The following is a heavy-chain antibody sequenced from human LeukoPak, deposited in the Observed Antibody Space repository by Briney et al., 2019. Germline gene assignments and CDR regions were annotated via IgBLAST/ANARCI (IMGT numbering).Heavy chain of an antibody. J-gene: IGHJ4*02. D-gene: IGHD3-22*01. CDR3: ARDRHRRHYYDSSLHPPLDY. Sequence: ASVKVSCKASGYTFTSYYMHWMRQAPGQGPEWMGIINPRGGSTDYAQKFQGRVTMTTDTSTSTAYMDLRSLRSDDTAVYYCARDRHRRHYYDSSLHPPLDYWGQGTLVTVSS. V-gene: IGHV1-46*01. CDR2: INPRGGST. CDR1: GYTFTSYY.